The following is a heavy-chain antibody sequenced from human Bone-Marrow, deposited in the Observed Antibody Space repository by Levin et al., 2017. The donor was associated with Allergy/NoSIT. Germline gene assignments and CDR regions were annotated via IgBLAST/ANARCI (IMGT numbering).Heavy chain of an antibody. CDR2: IWYDGSNE. V-gene: IGHV3-33*01. CDR3: VRDIGAEYCGSDCYFDH. CDR1: GFTFRSHA. J-gene: IGHJ4*02. Sequence: GESLKISCAASGFTFRSHAMHWVRQAPGKGLEWVALIWYDGSNEFYADSVKGRFTISRDNSKNTLYLQMNNLRAEDTAIYYCVRDIGAEYCGSDCYFDHWGQGALVTVSS. D-gene: IGHD2-21*02.